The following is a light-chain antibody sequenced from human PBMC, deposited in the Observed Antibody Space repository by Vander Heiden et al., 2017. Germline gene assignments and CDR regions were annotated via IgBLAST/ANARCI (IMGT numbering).Light chain of an antibody. V-gene: IGLV2-14*03. CDR3: NSYTTSSTWV. Sequence: LTQPASVSGSPGQSITISCTGTSSDIGGYNYVSWYQQHPDKAPKLRIYDVSNRPSGVSNRFSGSKSGNTESLTISGLQAEDEADYYCNSYTTSSTWVFGGGTKLTVL. CDR1: SSDIGGYNY. CDR2: DVS. J-gene: IGLJ3*02.